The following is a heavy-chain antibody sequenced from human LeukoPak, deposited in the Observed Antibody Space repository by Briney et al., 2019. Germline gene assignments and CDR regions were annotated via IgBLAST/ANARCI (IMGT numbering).Heavy chain of an antibody. V-gene: IGHV3-30*02. D-gene: IGHD1-26*01. CDR2: IWSDGSNK. J-gene: IGHJ4*02. CDR1: GFTFSTYG. CDR3: AKDSLTQASDY. Sequence: GGSLRLSCAASGFTFSTYGMHWVRQAPGKGLEWVAFIWSDGSNKYYADSVKGRFTISRDNSKNTLYLQMNSLRAEDTAVYYCAKDSLTQASDYWGQGTLVTVSS.